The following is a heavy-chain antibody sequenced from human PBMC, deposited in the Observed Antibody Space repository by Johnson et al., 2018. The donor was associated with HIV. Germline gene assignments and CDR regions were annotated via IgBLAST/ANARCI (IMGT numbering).Heavy chain of an antibody. CDR2: IYSGGST. CDR1: GFTVSSNS. J-gene: IGHJ3*02. CDR3: AREMATIRGYAFDI. D-gene: IGHD5-24*01. Sequence: VQVVESGGGLIQPGGSLRLSCAASGFTVSSNSMSWVRQAPGTGPEWVSVIYSGGSTYYADSVKSRFTISRDNSKNTLYLQMISLRAEDTAVYYCAREMATIRGYAFDIWGQGTMVTVSS. V-gene: IGHV3-66*03.